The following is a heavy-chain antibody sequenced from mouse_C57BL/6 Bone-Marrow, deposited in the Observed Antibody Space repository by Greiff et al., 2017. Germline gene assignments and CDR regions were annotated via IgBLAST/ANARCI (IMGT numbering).Heavy chain of an antibody. J-gene: IGHJ2*01. V-gene: IGHV1-61*01. D-gene: IGHD1-1*01. CDR3: AREGFYYYGFYYFDY. CDR2: IYPSDSET. Sequence: QVQLQQPGAELVRPGSSVKLSCKASGYTFTSYWMDWVKQRPGQGLEWIGNIYPSDSETHYNQKFKDKATLTVDKSSSTAYMQLSSLTSEDSAVYYCAREGFYYYGFYYFDYWGQGTTLTVSS. CDR1: GYTFTSYW.